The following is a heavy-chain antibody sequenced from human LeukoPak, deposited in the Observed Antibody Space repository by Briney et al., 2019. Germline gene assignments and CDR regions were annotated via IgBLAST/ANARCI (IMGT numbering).Heavy chain of an antibody. CDR3: ATTTYYYDSSGYDYYGMDV. V-gene: IGHV1-69*01. D-gene: IGHD3-22*01. J-gene: IGHJ6*02. CDR1: GGTFSSYA. Sequence: ASVKVSCRASGGTFSSYAISWVRQAPGQGLEWMGGIIPIFGTANYAQKFQGRVTITADESTSTAYMELSSLRSEDTAVYYCATTTYYYDSSGYDYYGMDVWGQGTTVTVSS. CDR2: IIPIFGTA.